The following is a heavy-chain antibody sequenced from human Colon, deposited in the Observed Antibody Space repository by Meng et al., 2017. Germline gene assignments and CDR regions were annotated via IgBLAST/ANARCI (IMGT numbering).Heavy chain of an antibody. D-gene: IGHD1-26*01. CDR2: IYYSGST. Sequence: QVPLPESGPGLGKPSQTLSLTCTVSGGSISTGGYYWSWIRQLPGKGLEWIGYIYYSGSTYYNPSLRSLVSISVDTSKNQFSLRLTSVTAADTAVYYCARVRRSGDDFDYWGQGTLVTVSS. CDR1: GGSISTGGYY. J-gene: IGHJ4*02. V-gene: IGHV4-31*01. CDR3: ARVRRSGDDFDY.